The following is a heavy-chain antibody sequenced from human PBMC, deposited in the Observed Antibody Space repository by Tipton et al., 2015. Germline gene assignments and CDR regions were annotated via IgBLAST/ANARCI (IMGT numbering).Heavy chain of an antibody. CDR2: IFYSGTT. Sequence: TLSLTCSILGDSISGDSGGSYYWGWIRQTPGKGLEWIGSIFYSGTTYDNPSLQSRVSISLDASKNQFSLKLNSVTAADTAVYYCARDGGGAIPDYWGQGTLVTVSS. J-gene: IGHJ4*02. V-gene: IGHV4-31*03. D-gene: IGHD1-26*01. CDR3: ARDGGGAIPDY. CDR1: GDSISGDSGGSYY.